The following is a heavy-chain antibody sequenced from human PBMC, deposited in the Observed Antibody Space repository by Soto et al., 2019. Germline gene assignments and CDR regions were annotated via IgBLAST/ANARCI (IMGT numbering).Heavy chain of an antibody. CDR2: IYWNDDK. CDR1: GFSLSTSGVG. Sequence: SGTTLVNPTQTLTLTCTFSGFSLSTSGVGVSWIRQPPGKALEWLALIYWNDDKRYSPSLKSRLTITKDTSKNQVVLTMTNMDPVDTATYYCAHRLAVTTYVHGVGVFDIWGQGTMAPVSS. D-gene: IGHD4-17*01. CDR3: AHRLAVTTYVHGVGVFDI. V-gene: IGHV2-5*01. J-gene: IGHJ3*02.